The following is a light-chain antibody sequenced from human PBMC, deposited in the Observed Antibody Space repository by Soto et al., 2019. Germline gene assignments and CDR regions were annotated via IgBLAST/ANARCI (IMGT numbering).Light chain of an antibody. V-gene: IGLV2-14*03. J-gene: IGLJ1*01. CDR1: NSDVGGYNY. CDR2: DVS. Sequence: QSVLPQPASVSGSPGQPIPLFCTGTNSDVGGYNYVSWYQQHPGSAPKLMIYDVSSRPSGVSNRFSGSKSGNTASLTISGLQAEDEADYYCSSYTSSFKLAVFGSGTKVTVL. CDR3: SSYTSSFKLAV.